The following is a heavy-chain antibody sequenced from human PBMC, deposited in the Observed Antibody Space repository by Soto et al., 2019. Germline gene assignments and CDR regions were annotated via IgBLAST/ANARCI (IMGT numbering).Heavy chain of an antibody. CDR2: IYHSGST. V-gene: IGHV4-30-2*01. Sequence: LSLNHDDSGASIRSAGSSWRWIRQPPGKGLEWIGYIYHSGSTYYNPSLKSRVTISVDRSKNQFSLKLSSVTAADTAVYYCARARWPMIGHFDYWGQGTLVTVSS. D-gene: IGHD3-22*01. J-gene: IGHJ4*02. CDR3: ARARWPMIGHFDY. CDR1: GASIRSAGSS.